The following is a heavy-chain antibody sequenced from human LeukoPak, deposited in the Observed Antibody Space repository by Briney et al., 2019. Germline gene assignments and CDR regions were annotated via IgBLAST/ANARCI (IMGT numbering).Heavy chain of an antibody. CDR3: ARGSSSSWYPPGPQRWFDP. CDR2: IYYTGST. D-gene: IGHD6-13*01. J-gene: IGHJ5*02. CDR1: GGSINGYY. V-gene: IGHV4-59*01. Sequence: PSETLSLTCTVSGGSINGYYWSWIRQSPGKGLESLGYIYYTGSTNYNPSLKSRVTISVDTSKNQFSLKLSSVTAADTAVYYCARGSSSSWYPPGPQRWFDPWGQGTLVTVSS.